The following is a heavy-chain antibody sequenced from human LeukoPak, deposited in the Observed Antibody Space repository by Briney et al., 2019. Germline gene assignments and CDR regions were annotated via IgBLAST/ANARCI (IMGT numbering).Heavy chain of an antibody. Sequence: PGGSLRLSCAASGFTFSGYYMSWIRQAPGKGLEWVSYISSSSSYTNYADSVKGRFTISRDNAKNSLYLQMNSLRAEDTAVYYCARDTLIRGASDAFDIWGQGTMVTVSS. CDR2: ISSSSSYT. CDR1: GFTFSGYY. V-gene: IGHV3-11*05. J-gene: IGHJ3*02. D-gene: IGHD3-10*01. CDR3: ARDTLIRGASDAFDI.